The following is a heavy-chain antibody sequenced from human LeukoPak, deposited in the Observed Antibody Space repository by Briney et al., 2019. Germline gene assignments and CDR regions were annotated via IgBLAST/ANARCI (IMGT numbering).Heavy chain of an antibody. Sequence: ASVKVSCKASGYTFTSYDINWVRQATGQGLEWMGWMNPNSGNTGYAQKFQGRVTVTRDTSISTAYMELSRLRSDDTAVYYCARVFQRRVFFLGGTMTTEGTYYFDYWGQGTLVTVSS. J-gene: IGHJ4*02. V-gene: IGHV1-8*01. CDR3: ARVFQRRVFFLGGTMTTEGTYYFDY. D-gene: IGHD3-22*01. CDR2: MNPNSGNT. CDR1: GYTFTSYD.